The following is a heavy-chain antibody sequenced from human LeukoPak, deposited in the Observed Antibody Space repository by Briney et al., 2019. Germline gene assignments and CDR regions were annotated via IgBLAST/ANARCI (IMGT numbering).Heavy chain of an antibody. Sequence: GASVKXXXXXXXXTFTGYYXXWVRQAPGQGLEXXGXINPKSGGKNYAQKFQGRVTMTRDTSISTAYMELSRLRSDDTAVYYCARDFAGSSSPDRDYWGQGTLVTVSS. V-gene: IGHV1-2*02. J-gene: IGHJ4*02. D-gene: IGHD6-6*01. CDR2: INPKSGGK. CDR1: XXTFTGYY. CDR3: ARDFAGSSSPDRDY.